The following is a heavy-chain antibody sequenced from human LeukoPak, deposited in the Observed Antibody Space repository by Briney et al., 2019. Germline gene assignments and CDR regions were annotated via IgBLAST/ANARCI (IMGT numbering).Heavy chain of an antibody. CDR2: IYYSGST. D-gene: IGHD3-16*01. CDR3: ARLGEGGDYVGY. Sequence: PSETLSLTCTVSGGSISSSSYYWGWIRQPPGKGLEWIGSIYYSGSTYHNPSLKGRVTISVDTSKNQFSLKLSSVTAADTAVYYCARLGEGGDYVGYWGQGTLVTVSS. CDR1: GGSISSSSYY. V-gene: IGHV4-39*01. J-gene: IGHJ4*02.